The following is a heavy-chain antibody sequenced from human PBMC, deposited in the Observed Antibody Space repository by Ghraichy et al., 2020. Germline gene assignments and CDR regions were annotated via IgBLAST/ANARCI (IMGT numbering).Heavy chain of an antibody. CDR1: GFTFSSYA. CDR3: AKDFPYDFPPYYGMDV. CDR2: ISGSGGST. Sequence: LSLTCAASGFTFSSYAMSWVRQAPGKGLEWVSAISGSGGSTYYADSVKGRFTISRDNSKNTLYLQMNSLRAEDTAVYYCAKDFPYDFPPYYGMDVWGQGTTVTVSS. V-gene: IGHV3-23*01. J-gene: IGHJ6*02. D-gene: IGHD3-3*01.